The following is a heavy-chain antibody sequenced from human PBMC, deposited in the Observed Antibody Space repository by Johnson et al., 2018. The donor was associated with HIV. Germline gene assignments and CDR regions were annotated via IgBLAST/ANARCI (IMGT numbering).Heavy chain of an antibody. D-gene: IGHD5-18*01. CDR3: AKEGDSSGPIDAFDI. Sequence: VQLMESGGGLVQPGGSLRLSCAASGFIFSVYWMTWVRQAPGKGLEWVANIKQDGSEKYYVDSVKGRFTISRDNAKNSLYLQMNSLRAEDTAVYYCAKEGDSSGPIDAFDIWGQGTLVTVSS. J-gene: IGHJ3*02. CDR1: GFIFSVYW. V-gene: IGHV3-7*01. CDR2: IKQDGSEK.